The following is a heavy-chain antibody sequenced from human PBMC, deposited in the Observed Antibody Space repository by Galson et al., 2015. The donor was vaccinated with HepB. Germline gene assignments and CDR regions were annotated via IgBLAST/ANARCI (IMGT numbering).Heavy chain of an antibody. J-gene: IGHJ6*02. D-gene: IGHD6-6*01. CDR1: GFTFSSYS. CDR2: ISSSSSYI. Sequence: SLRLSCAASGFTFSSYSMNWACQAPGKGLEWVSSISSSSSYIYYADSVKGRFTISRDNAKNSLYLQMNSLRAEDTAVYYCARGNRSEQLVPYYYYYYGMDVWGQGTTVTVSS. V-gene: IGHV3-21*01. CDR3: ARGNRSEQLVPYYYYYYGMDV.